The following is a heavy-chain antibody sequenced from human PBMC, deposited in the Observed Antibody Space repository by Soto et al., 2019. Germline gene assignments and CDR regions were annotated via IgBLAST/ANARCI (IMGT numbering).Heavy chain of an antibody. Sequence: GGSLRLSCAASGFTFSSYAMSWVRQAPGKGLEWVSAISGSGGSTYYADSVKGRFTISRDNSKNTLYLQMNSLRAEDTAVYYCAKYTRRPSPEYSSSYNQKTDAFDIWGQGTMVTVSS. D-gene: IGHD6-6*01. J-gene: IGHJ3*02. V-gene: IGHV3-23*01. CDR1: GFTFSSYA. CDR3: AKYTRRPSPEYSSSYNQKTDAFDI. CDR2: ISGSGGST.